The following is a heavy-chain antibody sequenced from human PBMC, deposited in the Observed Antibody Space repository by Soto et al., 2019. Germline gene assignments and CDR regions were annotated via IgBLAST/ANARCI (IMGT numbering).Heavy chain of an antibody. Sequence: SVKVSCKASGGTLSSYVISWVRQAPGQGLEWMGGIIPVFGTVNYAQKFQGRVTVTADESTTTAYMELRSLRSEDAAVYYCARAQRIQLWASGMDVWGQGTTVTVSS. CDR2: IIPVFGTV. D-gene: IGHD5-18*01. CDR1: GGTLSSYV. J-gene: IGHJ6*02. CDR3: ARAQRIQLWASGMDV. V-gene: IGHV1-69*13.